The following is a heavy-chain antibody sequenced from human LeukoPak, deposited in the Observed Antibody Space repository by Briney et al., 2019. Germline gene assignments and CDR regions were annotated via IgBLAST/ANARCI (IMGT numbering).Heavy chain of an antibody. Sequence: KSSGPTLVNPTQALTLTCTFSGFSLSTHGVGVGWIRQPPGKALEWLAVIYRDDDKRYSPSLKSRLTITKDTSENQVVLTLTNMDLVDTATYYCAHIEDYVGDYWGQGTLVTVSS. CDR2: IYRDDDK. CDR3: AHIEDYVGDY. J-gene: IGHJ4*02. CDR1: GFSLSTHGVG. D-gene: IGHD4-17*01. V-gene: IGHV2-5*02.